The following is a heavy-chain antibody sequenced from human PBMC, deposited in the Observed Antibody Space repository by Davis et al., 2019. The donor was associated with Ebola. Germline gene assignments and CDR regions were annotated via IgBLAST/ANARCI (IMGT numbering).Heavy chain of an antibody. V-gene: IGHV3-20*04. CDR3: AKSDYYYYMDV. CDR2: INWNGGST. J-gene: IGHJ6*03. CDR1: GFTFDDYG. Sequence: GESLKISCAASGFTFDDYGMSWVRQAPGKGLEWVSGINWNGGSTGYADSVKGRFTISRDNAKNTLYLQMNSLRAEDTAVYYCAKSDYYYYMDVWGKGTTVTVSS.